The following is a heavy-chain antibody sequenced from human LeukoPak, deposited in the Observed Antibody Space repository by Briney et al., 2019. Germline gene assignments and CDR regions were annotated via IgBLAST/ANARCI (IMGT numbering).Heavy chain of an antibody. CDR2: IYTSGST. CDR3: ARGMSGSYYGHYYYMDV. J-gene: IGHJ6*03. CDR1: GGSISSGSYY. D-gene: IGHD1-26*01. Sequence: SETLSLTCTVSGGSISSGSYYWSWIRQPAGKGLEWIGRIYTSGSTNYNPSLKSRVTISVDTSKNQFSLKLSSVTAADTAVYYCARGMSGSYYGHYYYMDVWGKGTTVTISS. V-gene: IGHV4-61*02.